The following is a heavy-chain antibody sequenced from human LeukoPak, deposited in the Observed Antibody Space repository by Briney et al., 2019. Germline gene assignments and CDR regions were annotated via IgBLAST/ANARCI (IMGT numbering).Heavy chain of an antibody. D-gene: IGHD3-22*01. J-gene: IGHJ4*02. CDR3: ARGQGRFDYDSSGYYITDLDF. Sequence: SQTLSLTCTVSGGSISSGDYYWSWIRQPPGKGLEWIGYISYSGSTNYNPSLKSRVTTSVDTSKNQFSLILSSVSAADTAVYYCARGQGRFDYDSSGYYITDLDFWGQGTLVTVSS. CDR2: ISYSGST. CDR1: GGSISSGDYY. V-gene: IGHV4-30-4*01.